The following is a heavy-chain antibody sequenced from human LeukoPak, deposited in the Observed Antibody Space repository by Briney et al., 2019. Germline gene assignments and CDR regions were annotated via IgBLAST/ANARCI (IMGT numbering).Heavy chain of an antibody. CDR1: GGSFRGYY. CDR2: ISHSGST. CDR3: ARGGIATPGVGGYFDY. V-gene: IGHV4-34*01. Sequence: PSEPLSLTCAVYGGSFRGYYWSWIRQPPGKGLEWIGEISHSGSTNHNPSLKSRVTISEDTSKSQFSLKLSAVTAADTALYYCARGGIATPGVGGYFDYWGQGIFVTVSS. D-gene: IGHD6-13*01. J-gene: IGHJ4*02.